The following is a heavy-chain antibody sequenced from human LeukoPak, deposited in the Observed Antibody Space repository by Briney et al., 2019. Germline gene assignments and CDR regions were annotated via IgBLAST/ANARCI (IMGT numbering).Heavy chain of an antibody. CDR1: GFTFSSYG. D-gene: IGHD4-17*01. V-gene: IGHV3-21*01. J-gene: IGHJ4*02. CDR2: ISSSSSYI. CDR3: ARENDYGDSPLWY. Sequence: GGSLRLSCAASGFTFSSYGMNWVRQAPGKGLEWVSSISSSSSYIYYADSVKGRFTISRDNAKNSLYLQMNSLRAEDTAVYYCARENDYGDSPLWYWGQGTLVTVSS.